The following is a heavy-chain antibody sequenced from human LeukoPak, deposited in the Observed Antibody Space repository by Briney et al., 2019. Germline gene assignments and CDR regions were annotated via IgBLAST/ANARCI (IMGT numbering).Heavy chain of an antibody. CDR2: IYYSGST. Sequence: SETLSLTCTVSGGSISSSSYYWGWIRQPPGKGLEWIGSIYYSGSTYYNPSLKSRVTISVDTSKNQISLKLTSVTAADTAVYYCATYFYGDYATHYFDFWGQGTLVTVSS. V-gene: IGHV4-39*07. CDR3: ATYFYGDYATHYFDF. CDR1: GGSISSSSYY. J-gene: IGHJ4*02. D-gene: IGHD4-17*01.